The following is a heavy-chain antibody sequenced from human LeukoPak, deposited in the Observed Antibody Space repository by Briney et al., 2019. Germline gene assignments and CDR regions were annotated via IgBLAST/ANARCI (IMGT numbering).Heavy chain of an antibody. V-gene: IGHV4-59*01. D-gene: IGHD1-1*01. CDR3: ALQLGGDALDI. CDR2: IVYSGST. CDR1: GGSISNYY. J-gene: IGHJ3*02. Sequence: SETLSLTSTVSGGSISNYYWSWIRHPTGKRRQWCVYIVYSGSTNYSPSLNSQVTISVATSKTQFSLNLRSVTPADTAVYYCALQLGGDALDIWGQGRMLTVSS.